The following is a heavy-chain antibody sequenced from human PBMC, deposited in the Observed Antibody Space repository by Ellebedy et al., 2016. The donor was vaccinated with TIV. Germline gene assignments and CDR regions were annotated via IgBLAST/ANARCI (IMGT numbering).Heavy chain of an antibody. CDR3: ARRSSRNVMDV. CDR2: TYYRSKWYN. Sequence: MPSETLSLTCAISGDSVSSNSAGWNWIRQSPSRVLEWLGRTYYRSKWYNDYAVSVKSRITINPDTSKNQFSLQLNSVTPEDTAVYYCARRSSRNVMDVWGQGTTVTVSS. J-gene: IGHJ6*02. D-gene: IGHD6-13*01. CDR1: GDSVSSNSAG. V-gene: IGHV6-1*01.